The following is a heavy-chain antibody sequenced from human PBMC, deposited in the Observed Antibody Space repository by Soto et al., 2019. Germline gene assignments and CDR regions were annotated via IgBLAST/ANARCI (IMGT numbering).Heavy chain of an antibody. CDR2: IKSKTDGGTP. CDR1: GFSFSNAW. CDR3: TTPQLIPVASDAFDI. J-gene: IGHJ3*02. V-gene: IGHV3-15*07. D-gene: IGHD6-19*01. Sequence: EVQLVESGGGLVKPGESLRLSCAASGFSFSNAWMNWVRQAPGKGLEWVGRIKSKTDGGTPEYAAPVKGRFIISRDDSKNTLYLQMNSLKTEDAAVYYCTTPQLIPVASDAFDIWGQGTMVTVSS.